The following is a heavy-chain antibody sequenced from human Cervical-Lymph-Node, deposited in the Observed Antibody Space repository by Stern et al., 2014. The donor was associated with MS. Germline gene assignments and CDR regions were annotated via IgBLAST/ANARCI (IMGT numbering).Heavy chain of an antibody. D-gene: IGHD1-26*01. Sequence: EVQLVESGGGLVQPGGSLRLSCAVSGFTFSSSDMSWVRQAPGKGLEWVSAIRGSGGRRYCADDMEGRLPISREHSLHQLYLQMYSLRVEDTAVYYCARDQGASGTYYAAYWGQGTLCTFSS. CDR3: ARDQGASGTYYAAY. CDR2: IRGSGGRR. CDR1: GFTFSSSD. J-gene: IGHJ4*02. V-gene: IGHV3-23*04.